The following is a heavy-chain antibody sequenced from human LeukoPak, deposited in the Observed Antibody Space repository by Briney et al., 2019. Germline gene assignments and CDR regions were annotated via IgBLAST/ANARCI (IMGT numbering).Heavy chain of an antibody. Sequence: GASVKVSCKASGYTFTSYGISWVRQAPGQGLEWMGWISAYNGNTNYAQKLQGRVTMTTDTSTSTAYMELRSLRSDDTAVYCCGRDFRGGNIVVVPAAFDPWGQGTLVTVSS. D-gene: IGHD2-2*01. J-gene: IGHJ5*02. CDR1: GYTFTSYG. CDR3: GRDFRGGNIVVVPAAFDP. V-gene: IGHV1-18*04. CDR2: ISAYNGNT.